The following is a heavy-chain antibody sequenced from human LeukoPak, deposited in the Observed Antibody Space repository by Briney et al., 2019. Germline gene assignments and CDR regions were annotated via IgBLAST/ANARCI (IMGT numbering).Heavy chain of an antibody. V-gene: IGHV4-34*01. D-gene: IGHD3-3*01. CDR2: INHSGST. J-gene: IGHJ3*02. CDR3: ARGGRFLEWLLFRDAFDI. CDR1: GGSFSGYY. Sequence: SETLSLTCAVYGGSFSGYYWSWIRQPPGKGLEWIGEINHSGSTNYNPSLKSRVTISVDTSKNQFSLKLSSVTAADTAVYYCARGGRFLEWLLFRDAFDIWGQGTMVTVSS.